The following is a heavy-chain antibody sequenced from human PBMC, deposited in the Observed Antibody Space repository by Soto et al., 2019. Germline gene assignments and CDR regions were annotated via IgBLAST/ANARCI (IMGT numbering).Heavy chain of an antibody. J-gene: IGHJ4*02. CDR3: ARDAGSYYGSGSYDY. CDR1: GFTFSSYG. CDR2: IWYDGSNK. D-gene: IGHD3-10*01. V-gene: IGHV3-33*01. Sequence: ESGGGVVPPGRSLRLSCAASGFTFSSYGMHWVRQAPGKGLEWVAVIWYDGSNKYYADSVKGRFTISRDNSKNTLYLQMNSLRAEDTAVYYCARDAGSYYGSGSYDYWGQGTLVTVSS.